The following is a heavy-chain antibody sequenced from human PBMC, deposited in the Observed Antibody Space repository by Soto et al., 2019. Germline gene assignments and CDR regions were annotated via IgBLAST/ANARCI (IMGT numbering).Heavy chain of an antibody. CDR3: GRAHRDLQQLVHYYYSMDV. Sequence: SETLSLTCTVSGGSISSYYWSWIRQPPGKGLEWIGYIYYSGSTNYNPSLKSRVTISVDTSKNQFSLKLTSVTAADTAVYYCGRAHRDLQQLVHYYYSMDVRGQGTTVTVSS. CDR2: IYYSGST. D-gene: IGHD6-13*01. J-gene: IGHJ6*02. CDR1: GGSISSYY. V-gene: IGHV4-59*08.